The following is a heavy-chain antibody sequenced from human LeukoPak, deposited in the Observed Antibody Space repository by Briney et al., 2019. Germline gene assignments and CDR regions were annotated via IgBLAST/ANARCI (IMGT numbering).Heavy chain of an antibody. Sequence: GGSLRLSCAASGFTVSSNYMSWVRQAPGKGLEWVSVIYSGGRTCYADSVKDRFTISRDSSKNTLHLQMNSLRAEDTAVYYCVKGIAAADDYWGQGTLVTVSS. CDR3: VKGIAAADDY. V-gene: IGHV3-66*01. CDR2: IYSGGRT. D-gene: IGHD6-13*01. J-gene: IGHJ4*02. CDR1: GFTVSSNY.